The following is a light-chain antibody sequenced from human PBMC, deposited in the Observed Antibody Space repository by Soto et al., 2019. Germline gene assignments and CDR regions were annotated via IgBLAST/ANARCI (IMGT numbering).Light chain of an antibody. Sequence: QSVLTQPASVPGSPGQSITISCTGTTSDVGASNYVSWYQQHPGKAPKLMIYEVSYRPSGVSNRFSGSKSGNTASLTISGLQAEDEADYHCSSYSSGDTLYVFGSGTKVTVL. CDR1: TSDVGASNY. CDR3: SSYSSGDTLYV. J-gene: IGLJ1*01. V-gene: IGLV2-14*01. CDR2: EVS.